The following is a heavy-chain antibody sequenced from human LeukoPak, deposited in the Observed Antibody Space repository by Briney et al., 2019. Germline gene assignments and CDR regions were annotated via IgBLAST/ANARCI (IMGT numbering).Heavy chain of an antibody. Sequence: GGSLRLSCAASGFTVSSTHMSWVRQAPGKGLYWVSVLYSGDSTSYADSVKGRFTISRDNVKNTVYLRMNNLRVEDTAVYYCAREVHSYGTPLGLDVWGQGITVTVSS. CDR2: LYSGDST. CDR3: AREVHSYGTPLGLDV. J-gene: IGHJ6*02. CDR1: GFTVSSTH. D-gene: IGHD4-17*01. V-gene: IGHV3-53*01.